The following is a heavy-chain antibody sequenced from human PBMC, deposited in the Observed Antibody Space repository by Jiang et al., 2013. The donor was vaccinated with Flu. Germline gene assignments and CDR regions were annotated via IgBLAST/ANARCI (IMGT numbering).Heavy chain of an antibody. V-gene: IGHV4-4*07. J-gene: IGHJ4*02. CDR2: IYTSGST. CDR3: ARGPSKYYSGWYFDY. D-gene: IGHD6-19*01. Sequence: TLSLTCTVSGGSISSYYWSWIRQPAGKGLEWIGRIYTSGSTNYNPSLKSRVTMSVDTSKNQFSLKLSSVTAADTAVYYCARGPSKYYSGWYFDYWGQGTLVTVSS. CDR1: GGSISSYY.